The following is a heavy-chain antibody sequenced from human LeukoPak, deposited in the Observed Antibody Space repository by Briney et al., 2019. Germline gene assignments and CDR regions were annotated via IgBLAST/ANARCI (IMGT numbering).Heavy chain of an antibody. CDR1: GFTFSSYW. CDR3: ARGKPYYDSSGYYCVLDY. CDR2: INSDGSST. Sequence: GGSLRLSCAASGFTFSSYWMHWVRQAPGKGLVWVSRINSDGSSTSYADSVKGRFTISRDNAKNTLYLQMNSLRAEDTAVYYCARGKPYYDSSGYYCVLDYWGQGTLVTVSS. V-gene: IGHV3-74*01. D-gene: IGHD3-22*01. J-gene: IGHJ4*02.